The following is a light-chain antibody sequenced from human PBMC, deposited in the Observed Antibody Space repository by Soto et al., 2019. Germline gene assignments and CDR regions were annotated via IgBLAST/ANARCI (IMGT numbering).Light chain of an antibody. J-gene: IGKJ5*01. V-gene: IGKV2-30*01. CDR2: QAS. Sequence: DVVMTQSPLSLPVALGQPASISCRSIQSLVYSDGKTYLSWFHQRPGQSPRRLIYQASTRDTGVPVRFTGSGSGTDFTLKISRVEAEDVGVYFCMQGTHWPRTFGQGTRLEI. CDR3: MQGTHWPRT. CDR1: QSLVYSDGKTY.